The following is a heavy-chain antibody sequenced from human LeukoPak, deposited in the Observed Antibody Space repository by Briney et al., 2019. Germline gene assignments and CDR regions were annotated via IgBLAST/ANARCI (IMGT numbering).Heavy chain of an antibody. V-gene: IGHV4-31*03. CDR2: IYYSGST. D-gene: IGHD3-22*01. Sequence: SETLSLTCTVSGCSISSGGYYWSWIRQHPGKGLEWIGYIYYSGSTYYNPSLKSRVTISVDTSKNQFSLKLSSVTAADTAVYYCARDHPGVVITKVPFLWGQGTLVTVSS. CDR3: ARDHPGVVITKVPFL. CDR1: GCSISSGGYY. J-gene: IGHJ4*02.